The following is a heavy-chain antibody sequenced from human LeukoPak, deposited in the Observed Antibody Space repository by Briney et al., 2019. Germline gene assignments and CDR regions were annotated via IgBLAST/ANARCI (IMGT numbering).Heavy chain of an antibody. CDR1: GFTFSNAW. Sequence: GSLRLSCAASGFTFSNAWMNWIRQPPGKGLEWIGEINHSGSTNYNPSLKSRVTISVDTSKNQFSLKLSSVTAADTAVYYCARSGMGANWGQGTLVTVSS. V-gene: IGHV4-34*01. CDR2: INHSGST. D-gene: IGHD1-1*01. J-gene: IGHJ4*02. CDR3: ARSGMGAN.